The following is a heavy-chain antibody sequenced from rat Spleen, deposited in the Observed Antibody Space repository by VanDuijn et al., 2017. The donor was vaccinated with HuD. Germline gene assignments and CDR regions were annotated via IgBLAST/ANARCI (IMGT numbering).Heavy chain of an antibody. V-gene: IGHV5-29*01. D-gene: IGHD1-4*01. Sequence: EVQLVESDGGLVQPGRSLKLSCAASGFTFSDYYMAWVRQAPTKGLEWVATISYDGSSTYYRDSVKGRFTISRDNAKSTLYLQMDSLRSEDTATYYCAREEGYNSVMDAWGQGASVTVSS. J-gene: IGHJ4*01. CDR1: GFTFSDYY. CDR3: AREEGYNSVMDA. CDR2: ISYDGSST.